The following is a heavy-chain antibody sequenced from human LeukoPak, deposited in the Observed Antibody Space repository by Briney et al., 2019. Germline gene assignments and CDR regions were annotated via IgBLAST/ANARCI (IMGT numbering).Heavy chain of an antibody. V-gene: IGHV3-11*03. CDR3: ARKGAASGLDY. CDR2: ISSSGTYT. D-gene: IGHD3-10*01. Sequence: GGSLRLSCAASGFTFSDYYMSWMRQAPGRGLEWVSYISSSGTYTNYADSVRGRFTISRDNAKNSLHLQMNSLRAEDTAVYYCARKGAASGLDYWGQGTLVTVSS. J-gene: IGHJ4*02. CDR1: GFTFSDYY.